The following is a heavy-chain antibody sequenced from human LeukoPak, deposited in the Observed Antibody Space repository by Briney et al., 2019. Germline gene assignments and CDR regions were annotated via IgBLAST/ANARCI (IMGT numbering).Heavy chain of an antibody. V-gene: IGHV4-39*01. Sequence: SGTLSLTCTVSGGSISSSSYYWGWIRQPPGKGLEWIGSIYYSGSTYYNPSLKSRVTISVDTSKNQFSLKLSSVTAADTAVYYCARQGNYYDSSGYYSWFDPWGQGTLVTVSS. CDR2: IYYSGST. CDR1: GGSISSSSYY. D-gene: IGHD3-22*01. CDR3: ARQGNYYDSSGYYSWFDP. J-gene: IGHJ5*02.